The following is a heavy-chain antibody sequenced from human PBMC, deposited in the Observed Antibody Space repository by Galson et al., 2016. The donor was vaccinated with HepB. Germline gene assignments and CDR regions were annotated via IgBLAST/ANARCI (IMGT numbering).Heavy chain of an antibody. CDR3: AREMGQWEFQGRWFDP. CDR1: GFTVTANY. CDR2: IYKGGIT. Sequence: SLRLSCAASGFTVTANYMCWVRQAPGKGLEWVSVIYKGGITFYADSVKGRFTISRDNVKNTLNLEMNSLRVDDTAVYYCAREMGQWEFQGRWFDPWGQGTLVTVSS. D-gene: IGHD1-26*01. V-gene: IGHV3-53*01. J-gene: IGHJ5*02.